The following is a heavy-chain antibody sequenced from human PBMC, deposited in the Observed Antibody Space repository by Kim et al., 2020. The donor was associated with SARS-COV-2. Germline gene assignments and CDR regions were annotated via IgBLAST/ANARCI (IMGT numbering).Heavy chain of an antibody. V-gene: IGHV1-3*01. J-gene: IGHJ4*02. CDR3: ARARGYCSGGSCYSPYYFDY. CDR2: INAGNGNT. Sequence: ASVKVSCKASGYTFTSYAMHWVRQAPGQRLEWMGWINAGNGNTKYSQKFQGRVTITRDTSASTAYMELSSLRSEDTAVYYCARARGYCSGGSCYSPYYFDYWGQGTLVTVSS. CDR1: GYTFTSYA. D-gene: IGHD2-15*01.